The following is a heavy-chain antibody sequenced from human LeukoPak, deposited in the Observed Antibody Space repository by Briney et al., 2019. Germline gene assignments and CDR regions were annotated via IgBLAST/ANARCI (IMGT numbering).Heavy chain of an antibody. CDR1: GGSISSGGYY. J-gene: IGHJ4*02. Sequence: KPSETLSLTCTVSGGSISSGGYYWSWIRQPPGKGLEWIGYIYHSGSTYYNPSLKSRVTISVDRSKNQFSLKLSSVTAADTAVYYCARGLGRGVDYWGQGTLVTVSS. V-gene: IGHV4-30-2*01. CDR2: IYHSGST. CDR3: ARGLGRGVDY. D-gene: IGHD7-27*01.